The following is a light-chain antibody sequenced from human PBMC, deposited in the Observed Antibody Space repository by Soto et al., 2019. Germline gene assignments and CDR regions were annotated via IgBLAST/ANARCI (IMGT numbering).Light chain of an antibody. V-gene: IGKV1-39*01. J-gene: IGKJ5*01. Sequence: DVQMTQSPSSLSASVGDRVTITCRASQSISSYLNWYQQKPGKAPKLLIYAASSLQSGVPSRFSGSGSGTDFTLTISSLQPDDFATYYCQQYNTYSTFGQGTRLAI. CDR2: AAS. CDR3: QQYNTYST. CDR1: QSISSY.